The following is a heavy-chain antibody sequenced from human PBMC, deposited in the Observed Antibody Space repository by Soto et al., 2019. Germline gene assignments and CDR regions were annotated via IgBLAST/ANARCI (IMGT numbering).Heavy chain of an antibody. CDR3: AKMGGADTATNSFDP. CDR2: ISYDGSNK. V-gene: IGHV3-30*18. D-gene: IGHD5-18*01. Sequence: GGSLRLSCAASGFTFSSYGMHWVRQAPGKGLEWVAVISYDGSNKYYADSVKGRFTISRDNSKNTLYLQMNSLRAEDTAVYYCAKMGGADTATNSFDPWGQGTLGTVSS. CDR1: GFTFSSYG. J-gene: IGHJ5*02.